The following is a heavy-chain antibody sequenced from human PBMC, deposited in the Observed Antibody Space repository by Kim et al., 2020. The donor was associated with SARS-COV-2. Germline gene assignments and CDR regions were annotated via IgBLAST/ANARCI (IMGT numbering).Heavy chain of an antibody. CDR1: GFTFSSTW. Sequence: GGSLRLSCAASGFTFSSTWMRWVRQAPGGGLEWVSRINSNGASTNYVDSVKGRFSISRDNAKNTLYLQMNSLRAEDTAIYYCARPLYDYVWWTYWGQGT. J-gene: IGHJ4*02. CDR3: ARPLYDYVWWTY. V-gene: IGHV3-74*01. CDR2: INSNGAST. D-gene: IGHD3-16*01.